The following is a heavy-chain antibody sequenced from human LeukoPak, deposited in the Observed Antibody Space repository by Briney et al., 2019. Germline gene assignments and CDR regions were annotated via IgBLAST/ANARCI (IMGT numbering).Heavy chain of an antibody. V-gene: IGHV4-4*07. Sequence: PSETLSLTCTVSGGSISNYFWSWIRQPAGKGLEWIGRFYSSEISNYNPSLKSRVTMSLDTSKNQFYLKLRSVTAADTAVYYCARVRRKYDSSGYHDPWGQGTQVTVSS. CDR3: ARVRRKYDSSGYHDP. D-gene: IGHD3-22*01. J-gene: IGHJ5*02. CDR1: GGSISNYF. CDR2: FYSSEIS.